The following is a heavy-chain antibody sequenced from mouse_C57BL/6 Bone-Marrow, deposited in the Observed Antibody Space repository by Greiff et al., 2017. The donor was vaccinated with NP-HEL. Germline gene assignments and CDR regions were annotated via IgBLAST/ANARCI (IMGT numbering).Heavy chain of an antibody. J-gene: IGHJ3*01. CDR3: ARQTSYDGYYFY. CDR1: GFTFSSYG. V-gene: IGHV5-6*01. CDR2: ISSGGSYT. D-gene: IGHD2-3*01. Sequence: DVQLVESGGDLVKPGGSLKLSCAASGFTFSSYGMSWVRQTPDKRLEWVATISSGGSYTYYPDSVKGRFTISRDNAKNTLYLQMSSLKSEDTAMYYCARQTSYDGYYFYWGQGTLVTVSA.